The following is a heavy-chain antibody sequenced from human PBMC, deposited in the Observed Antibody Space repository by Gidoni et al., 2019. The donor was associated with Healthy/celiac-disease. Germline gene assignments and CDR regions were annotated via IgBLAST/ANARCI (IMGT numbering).Heavy chain of an antibody. CDR1: GFTFSNAW. Sequence: EVQLVESGGGLVKPGGSLRLSCAASGFTFSNAWMSWVSQAPGKGREWVGRIKSKTDGGTTDYAAPVKGRFTISRDDSKNTLYLQMNSLKTEDTAVYYCTTDPQDIVVVPAARSTINWFDPWGQGTLVTVSS. J-gene: IGHJ5*02. V-gene: IGHV3-15*01. CDR3: TTDPQDIVVVPAARSTINWFDP. D-gene: IGHD2-2*01. CDR2: IKSKTDGGTT.